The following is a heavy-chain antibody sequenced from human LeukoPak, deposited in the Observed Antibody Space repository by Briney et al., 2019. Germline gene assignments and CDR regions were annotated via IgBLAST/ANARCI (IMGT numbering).Heavy chain of an antibody. D-gene: IGHD4-17*01. J-gene: IGHJ3*02. CDR3: TRPKGALREFFDAFDI. Sequence: GASVKVSCKASGYTFTSYDINWVRQATGQGLEWMGWINPNSGGTNYAQKFQGRVTMTRDTSIITVYMELSRLRSDDTAVYYCTRPKGALREFFDAFDIWGQGTMVTVSS. V-gene: IGHV1-2*02. CDR1: GYTFTSYD. CDR2: INPNSGGT.